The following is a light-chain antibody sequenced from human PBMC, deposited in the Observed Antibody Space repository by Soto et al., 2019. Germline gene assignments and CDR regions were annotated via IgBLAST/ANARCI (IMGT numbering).Light chain of an antibody. Sequence: EILFTQGPYILTLSPGKRSTLSFRASQTVSSNYLAWCQQRPGQAPRLLIYGASTRAAGIPDRFSGSGSGTDFTLTIGRLEPEDFAVYYCQQYGSSPATFGQGTKVDI. CDR2: GAS. V-gene: IGKV3-20*01. CDR1: QTVSSNY. J-gene: IGKJ1*01. CDR3: QQYGSSPAT.